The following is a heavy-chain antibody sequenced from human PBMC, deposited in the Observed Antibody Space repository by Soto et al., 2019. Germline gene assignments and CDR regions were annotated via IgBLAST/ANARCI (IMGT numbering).Heavy chain of an antibody. Sequence: QVQLVQSGAEVKKPGASVMVSCKASGYTFTSYDMHWVRQATGQGLEWMGWVNPNSGDTDYAQKFQGRVTMTSSTSISTAYMELSSLRSEATAVYYCERILFLAEGFDLWGQGTLVTVSS. CDR1: GYTFTSYD. CDR2: VNPNSGDT. J-gene: IGHJ3*01. D-gene: IGHD2-21*01. V-gene: IGHV1-8*01. CDR3: ERILFLAEGFDL.